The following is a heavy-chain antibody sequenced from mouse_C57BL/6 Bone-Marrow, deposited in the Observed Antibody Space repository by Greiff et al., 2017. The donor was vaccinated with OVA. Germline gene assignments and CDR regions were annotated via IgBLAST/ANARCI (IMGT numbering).Heavy chain of an antibody. CDR1: GYTFTDYY. J-gene: IGHJ4*01. CDR2: INPYNGGT. D-gene: IGHD2-4*01. Sequence: VQLKESGPVLVKPGASVKMSCKASGYTFTDYYMNWVKQSHGKSLEWIGVINPYNGGTSYNQKFKGKATLTVDKSSSTAYMELNSLTSEDSAVYYCARRDYDYVGYYAMDYWGQGTSVTVSS. V-gene: IGHV1-19*01. CDR3: ARRDYDYVGYYAMDY.